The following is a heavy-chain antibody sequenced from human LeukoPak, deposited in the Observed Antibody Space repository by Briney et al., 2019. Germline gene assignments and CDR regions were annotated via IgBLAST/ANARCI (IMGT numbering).Heavy chain of an antibody. J-gene: IGHJ2*01. CDR1: GDSVSSNSAA. D-gene: IGHD6-13*01. V-gene: IGHV6-1*01. CDR3: ARDILTSSSWRPLYWSFDL. CDR2: TYYRSKWYN. Sequence: SQTLSLTCAMSGDSVSSNSAAWNWIRQSPSRGLEWLGRTYYRSKWYNDYAVSVKSRITINPDTSKNQFSLQLNSVTPEDTAVYYCARDILTSSSWRPLYWSFDLWGRGTLVTVSS.